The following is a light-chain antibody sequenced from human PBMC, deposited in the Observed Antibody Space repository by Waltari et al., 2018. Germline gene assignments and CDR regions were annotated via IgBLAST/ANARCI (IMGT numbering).Light chain of an antibody. V-gene: IGKV4-1*01. CDR2: WAS. J-gene: IGKJ2*01. Sequence: DIVMTQSPDSLAVSLGERATINCKSSQTILYSSNGNNYLAWYQQKPGQPPKLLIYWASTRESGVPDRFSGSGSGADFTLTISSLQAEDVAVYYCQQYYNIPYTFGQGTKLEIK. CDR1: QTILYSSNGNNY. CDR3: QQYYNIPYT.